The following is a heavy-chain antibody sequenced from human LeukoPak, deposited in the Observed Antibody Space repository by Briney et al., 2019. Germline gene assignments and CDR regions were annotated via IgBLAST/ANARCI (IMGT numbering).Heavy chain of an antibody. CDR3: ARSGGYSYGLQGVDYFDY. Sequence: SETLSLTCTVSGGSISSYYWSWIRQPPGKGLEWIGYIYYSGSTNYNPSLKSRVTISVDTSKNQFSLKLSSVTAADTAVYYCARSGGYSYGLQGVDYFDYWGQGTLVTVSS. D-gene: IGHD5-18*01. CDR1: GGSISSYY. J-gene: IGHJ4*02. CDR2: IYYSGST. V-gene: IGHV4-59*08.